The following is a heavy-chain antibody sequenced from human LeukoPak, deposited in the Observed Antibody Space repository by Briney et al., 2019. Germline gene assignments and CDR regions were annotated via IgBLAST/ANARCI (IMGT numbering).Heavy chain of an antibody. Sequence: SETLSLTCTVSGGSISSSSYYWGWIRQPPGKGLEWIGSIYYSGSTYYNPSLKSRVTISLDTSKNQFSLKLSSVTAADTAVYYCARHDYYYYYMDVWGKGTTVTVSS. V-gene: IGHV4-39*01. CDR3: ARHDYYYYYMDV. CDR1: GGSISSSSYY. J-gene: IGHJ6*03. CDR2: IYYSGST.